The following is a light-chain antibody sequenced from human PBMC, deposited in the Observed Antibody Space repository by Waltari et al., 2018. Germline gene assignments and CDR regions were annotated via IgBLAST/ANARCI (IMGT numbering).Light chain of an antibody. V-gene: IGLV3-1*01. CDR1: ECGIRF. Sequence: SYDLTQPPSVSVSPGHTASITCSVHECGIRFVCWYQQKPGQSPKLVIYQNGRRPSGIPGRFSGSNSGNTATLTISGTQAVDEADYYCQAWDRGTWGVFGGGTRLTVL. CDR2: QNG. J-gene: IGLJ3*02. CDR3: QAWDRGTWGV.